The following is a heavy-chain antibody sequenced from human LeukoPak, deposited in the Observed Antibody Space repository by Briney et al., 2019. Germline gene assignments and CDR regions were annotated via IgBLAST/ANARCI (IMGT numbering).Heavy chain of an antibody. CDR2: IYSGGST. D-gene: IGHD2-2*01. CDR1: GFILSRNY. V-gene: IGHV3-53*01. J-gene: IGHJ2*01. Sequence: GWSLTVSCAASGFILSRNYMSWVRQPPGKGLEGVSVIYSGGSTYYADSVKGRFTISSDNSKNTVYPQMNSVRAEGTAEYYGSRERPGVVVPAAMPDWYFDLWGRGTLVTVSS. CDR3: SRERPGVVVPAAMPDWYFDL.